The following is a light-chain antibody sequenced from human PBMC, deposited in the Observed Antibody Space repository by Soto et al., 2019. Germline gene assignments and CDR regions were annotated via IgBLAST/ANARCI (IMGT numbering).Light chain of an antibody. J-gene: IGLJ1*01. CDR3: QSCDSSLSGSGV. Sequence: QSVLTQPPSVPGAPGQRVTISCTGSSXXXXAGXXXXXXXXXXXXXXXXXXXXNINRPSGVPDRFSGSKSGTSASLAITGLQAEDEAYYYCQSCDSSLSGSGVFGTGTKVTVL. CDR1: SXXXXAGXX. CDR2: XNI. V-gene: IGLV1-40*01.